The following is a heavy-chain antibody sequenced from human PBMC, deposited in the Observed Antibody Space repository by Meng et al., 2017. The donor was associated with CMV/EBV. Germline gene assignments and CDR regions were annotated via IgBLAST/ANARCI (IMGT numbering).Heavy chain of an antibody. D-gene: IGHD5-18*01. J-gene: IGHJ5*02. CDR2: SRSKANSYAT. Sequence: GSAMHLVRQASGKGLEWVGRSRSKANSYATAYAASMKGRFTISRDDSTNTAYLQMNSLKTEDTAVYYCTRDKGEWIQLWLHNWFDPWGQGTLVTVSS. CDR1: GSA. CDR3: TRDKGEWIQLWLHNWFDP. V-gene: IGHV3-73*01.